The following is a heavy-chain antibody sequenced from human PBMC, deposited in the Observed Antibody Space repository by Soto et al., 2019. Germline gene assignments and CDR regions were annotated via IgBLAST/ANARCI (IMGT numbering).Heavy chain of an antibody. CDR2: IIPIFGTA. V-gene: IGHV1-69*06. CDR1: GGTFSSYA. CDR3: FLPPSSSGIAAAGTLNDY. Sequence: ASVKVSCKASGGTFSSYAISWVRQAPGQGLEWMGGIIPIFGTANYAQKFQGRVTITADKSTSTAYMELSSLRSEDTAVYYCFLPPSSSGIAAAGTLNDYWG. J-gene: IGHJ4*01. D-gene: IGHD6-13*01.